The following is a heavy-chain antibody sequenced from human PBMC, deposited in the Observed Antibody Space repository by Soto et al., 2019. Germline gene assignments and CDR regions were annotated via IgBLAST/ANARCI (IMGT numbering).Heavy chain of an antibody. CDR2: INHSGST. CDR3: ARGSGLENYYYMDV. V-gene: IGHV4-34*01. J-gene: IGHJ6*03. Sequence: SETLSLTCAVYGGSFSGYYWSWIRQPPGKGLEWIGEINHSGSTNYNPSLKSRVTISVDTSKNQFSLKLSSVTAADTAVYYCARGSGLENYYYMDVWGKGTTVTVSS. D-gene: IGHD1-1*01. CDR1: GGSFSGYY.